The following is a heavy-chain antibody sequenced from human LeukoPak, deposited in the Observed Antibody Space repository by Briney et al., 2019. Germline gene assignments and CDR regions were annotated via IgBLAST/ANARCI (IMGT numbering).Heavy chain of an antibody. J-gene: IGHJ3*02. Sequence: PSETLSLTCTVSGGSISSGGYYWSWIRQHPGKGLEWIGYIYYSGSTYYNPSLKSRVTISVDTSKNQFSLKLSSVTAADTAVYYCARYDYGGGYDAFDIWGQRTMVTVSS. CDR3: ARYDYGGGYDAFDI. CDR2: IYYSGST. V-gene: IGHV4-31*03. CDR1: GGSISSGGYY. D-gene: IGHD4-23*01.